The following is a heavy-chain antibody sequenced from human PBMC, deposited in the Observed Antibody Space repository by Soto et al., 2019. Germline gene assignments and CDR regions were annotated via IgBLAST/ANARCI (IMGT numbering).Heavy chain of an antibody. CDR2: IYYSGST. CDR1: GGSISSGGYY. J-gene: IGHJ3*02. CDR3: ARESIGVIGGGGYYYAFDI. D-gene: IGHD3-22*01. Sequence: QVQLQESGPGLVKPSQTLSLTCTVSGGSISSGGYYWSWIRQHPGKGLEWIGYIYYSGSTYYNPSLKSRVTISVDTSKNQFSLKLSSVTAADTAVYYCARESIGVIGGGGYYYAFDIWGQGTMATVSS. V-gene: IGHV4-31*03.